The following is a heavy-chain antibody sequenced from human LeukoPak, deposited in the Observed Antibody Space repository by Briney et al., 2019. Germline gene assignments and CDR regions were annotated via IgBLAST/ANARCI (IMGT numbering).Heavy chain of an antibody. CDR2: IWSDGSNK. V-gene: IGHV3-33*01. CDR3: ARAIDYGDYVVY. J-gene: IGHJ4*02. CDR1: GFTFSNYG. D-gene: IGHD4-17*01. Sequence: GGSLRLSCAASGFTFSNYGMHWVRQAPGKGLEWVAVIWSDGSNKYYADSVKGRFTISRDNAKNSLYLQMNSLRAEDTAVYYCARAIDYGDYVVYWGQGTLVTVSS.